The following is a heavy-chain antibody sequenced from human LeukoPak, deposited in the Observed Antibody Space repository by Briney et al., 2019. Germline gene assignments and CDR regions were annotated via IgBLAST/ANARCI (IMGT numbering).Heavy chain of an antibody. CDR3: ARDDYDILTGLNWFDP. CDR2: IRFDGTSE. V-gene: IGHV3-30*02. D-gene: IGHD3-9*01. Sequence: GGSLRLSCAASGFTFSNFGMHWVRQAPGKGLEWVAFIRFDGTSEFYADSVKGRFTISRDNAKNSLYLQMNSLRAEDTAVYYCARDDYDILTGLNWFDPWGQGTLVTVSS. CDR1: GFTFSNFG. J-gene: IGHJ5*02.